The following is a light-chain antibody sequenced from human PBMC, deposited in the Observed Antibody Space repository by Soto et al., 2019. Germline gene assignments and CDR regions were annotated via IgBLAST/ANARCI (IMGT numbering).Light chain of an antibody. J-gene: IGKJ5*01. V-gene: IGKV3-11*01. CDR1: ESVGSY. CDR3: QQRSHWPPIT. CDR2: DAS. Sequence: EIVLTQSPATLSLSPGERVTLSCRASESVGSYLAWYQQRRGQAPRLLIYDASNRATGIPARFSGSGSGTDFTLTITYLEPEDFAVYYCQQRSHWPPITFGQGTRLEI.